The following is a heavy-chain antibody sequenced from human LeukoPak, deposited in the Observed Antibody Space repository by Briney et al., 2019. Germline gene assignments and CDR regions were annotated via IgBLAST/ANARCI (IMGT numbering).Heavy chain of an antibody. Sequence: GGSLRLSCAASGFTFSSHAMHWVRQAPGKGLEWVAVIGYDGDNKYYIDSVKGRFSIPRDNSKNTLYLQMSSLRAEDTAIYYCARGPYGSGSFRFDPWGQGTLVTVSS. CDR3: ARGPYGSGSFRFDP. V-gene: IGHV3-33*01. CDR2: IGYDGDNK. D-gene: IGHD3-10*01. J-gene: IGHJ5*02. CDR1: GFTFSSHA.